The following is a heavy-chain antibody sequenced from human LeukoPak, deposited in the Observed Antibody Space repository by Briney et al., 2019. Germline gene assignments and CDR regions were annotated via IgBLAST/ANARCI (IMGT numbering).Heavy chain of an antibody. D-gene: IGHD2-2*01. CDR3: AKVRDIVVVPAAMDY. V-gene: IGHV1-69*05. CDR1: GGTFSSYA. J-gene: IGHJ4*02. Sequence: ASVKVSCKASGGTFSSYAISWVRQAPGQGLEWMGGIIPIFGTANYAQKFQGRVTITTDESTSTAYMELSSLRSEDTAVYYCAKVRDIVVVPAAMDYWGQGTLVTVSS. CDR2: IIPIFGTA.